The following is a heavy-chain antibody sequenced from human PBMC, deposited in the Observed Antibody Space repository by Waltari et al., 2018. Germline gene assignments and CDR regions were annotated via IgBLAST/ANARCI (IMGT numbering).Heavy chain of an antibody. J-gene: IGHJ5*02. V-gene: IGHV4-34*01. CDR2: INHSGST. D-gene: IGHD3-10*01. CDR1: GGSFSGYY. CDR3: AAPPSGSGSQSWCDP. Sequence: QVQLQQWGAGLLTPSETLSLTCAVYGGSFSGYYWSWIRQPPGKGLAWIGEINHSGSTNYNPARKRRVTISVDTSKNQFSLKLSSVTAADTAVYYCAAPPSGSGSQSWCDPWGQGTLVTVSS.